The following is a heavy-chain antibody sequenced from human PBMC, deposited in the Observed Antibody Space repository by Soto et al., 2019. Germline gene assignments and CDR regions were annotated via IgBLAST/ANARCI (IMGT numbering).Heavy chain of an antibody. CDR1: GGSISRSSYY. V-gene: IGHV4-39*01. CDR3: GSAYGSGLYYY. J-gene: IGHJ4*02. Sequence: PSGTPSLTCTVSGGSISRSSYYWGWIRQPPGKGLEWIGSFYYSGSTYYNPSLKSRVTISVDPSKNQFSLKLSSVTAADTAVFFCGSAYGSGLYYYWGRGTVVTVSS. CDR2: FYYSGST. D-gene: IGHD3-10*01.